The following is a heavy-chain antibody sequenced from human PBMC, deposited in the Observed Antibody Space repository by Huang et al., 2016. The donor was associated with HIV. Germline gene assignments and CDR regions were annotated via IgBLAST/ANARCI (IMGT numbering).Heavy chain of an antibody. J-gene: IGHJ2*01. D-gene: IGHD7-27*01. CDR2: INGDGSST. CDR1: GFTFSSYW. Sequence: EVQLVESGGGLVQPGGSLRLSCAASGFTFSSYWMHWVRQAPGKGLVGVSGINGDGSSTNDADAGKGRFTISRDNAKNTLYVQVNSLRAEDTAVYYCARGTRLTGLWYFDLWGRGTLVIVSS. CDR3: ARGTRLTGLWYFDL. V-gene: IGHV3-74*01.